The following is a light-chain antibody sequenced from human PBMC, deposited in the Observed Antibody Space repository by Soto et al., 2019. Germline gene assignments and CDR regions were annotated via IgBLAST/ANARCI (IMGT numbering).Light chain of an antibody. Sequence: QSALTQPASVSGSPGQSITISCTGTSSDVGGYKYVSWYQQHPGKPPKLMIYDVSNRPSGVSNRLSGSKSGNTASLTFSGLQAEDGADYYCSSCTSRGTPVVFGGGTELTVL. CDR2: DVS. CDR1: SSDVGGYKY. J-gene: IGLJ2*01. CDR3: SSCTSRGTPVV. V-gene: IGLV2-14*01.